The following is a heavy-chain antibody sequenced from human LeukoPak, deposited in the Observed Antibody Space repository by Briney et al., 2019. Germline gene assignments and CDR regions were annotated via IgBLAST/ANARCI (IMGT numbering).Heavy chain of an antibody. CDR2: IYYSGSI. Sequence: PSETLSLTCIVSGGSISSYYWSWIRQPPAEGLEWIGYIYYSGSINYNPSLKSRVTISVDTSKNQFSLKLSSVTAADTAVYYCARISGSGYNSRGAFDIWGQGTMVTVSS. V-gene: IGHV4-59*01. CDR3: ARISGSGYNSRGAFDI. D-gene: IGHD3-22*01. CDR1: GGSISSYY. J-gene: IGHJ3*02.